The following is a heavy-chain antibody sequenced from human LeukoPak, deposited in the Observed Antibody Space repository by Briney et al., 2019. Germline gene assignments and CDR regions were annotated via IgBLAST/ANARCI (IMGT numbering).Heavy chain of an antibody. D-gene: IGHD3-10*01. CDR1: GYTLTGYY. CDR2: INPNSGGT. Sequence: ASVKVSCKASGYTLTGYYMHWVRQAPGQGLEWMGWINPNSGGTNYAQKFQGRDTMTRDTSISTAYMELSRLRSDDTAVYYCARDRTTMVRGVIITSWFDPWGQGTLVTVSS. V-gene: IGHV1-2*02. CDR3: ARDRTTMVRGVIITSWFDP. J-gene: IGHJ5*02.